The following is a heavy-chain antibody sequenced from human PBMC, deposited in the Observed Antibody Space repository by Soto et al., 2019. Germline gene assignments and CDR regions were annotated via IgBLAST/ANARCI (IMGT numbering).Heavy chain of an antibody. CDR2: ILDDGSDQ. V-gene: IGHV3-33*01. CDR3: ARDDDYGHNEFDY. CDR1: GFTFSRYG. Sequence: QVQLVESGGGVVQPGRSLRLSCAASGFTFSRYGMHWVRQAPGKGLEWVAVILDDGSDQNYVDSVKGRFTISRDNSKNSLYLQMNSLRAEDTAVYYCARDDDYGHNEFDYWGQGTLVTFSS. J-gene: IGHJ4*02. D-gene: IGHD4-17*01.